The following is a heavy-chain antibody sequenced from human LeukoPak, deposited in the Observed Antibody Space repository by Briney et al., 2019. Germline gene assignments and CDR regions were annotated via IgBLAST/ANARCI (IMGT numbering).Heavy chain of an antibody. CDR2: INRDGSQK. J-gene: IGHJ4*02. V-gene: IGHV3-7*01. CDR3: ARSRFYFDY. CDR1: GFSLSAYW. Sequence: GGSLRLSCAASGFSLSAYWMTWVRQAPGKGLEWVANINRDGSQKNHVDSVKGRFTISRDNAKNSLYLQLNSLRAEDTAVYYCARSRFYFDYWGQGTLVTVSS.